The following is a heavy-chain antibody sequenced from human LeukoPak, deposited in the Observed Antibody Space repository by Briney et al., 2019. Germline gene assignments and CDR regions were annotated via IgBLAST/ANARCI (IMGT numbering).Heavy chain of an antibody. CDR2: INQSGST. D-gene: IGHD3-10*01. CDR1: GGSFSGYY. Sequence: PSETLSLTCAVYGGSFSGYYWSWIRQPPGKGLEGIGEINQSGSTNYDPSLKSRVTISVDTSKNQSSLKLSSVTAADTAVYYCARGQGDGSGSYYRYWGQGTLVTVSS. J-gene: IGHJ4*02. V-gene: IGHV4-34*01. CDR3: ARGQGDGSGSYYRY.